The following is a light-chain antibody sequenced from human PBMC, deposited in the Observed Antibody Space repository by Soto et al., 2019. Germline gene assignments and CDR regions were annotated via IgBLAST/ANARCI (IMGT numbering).Light chain of an antibody. Sequence: EIVMTQSPVTLSVSPGETATLSCRASQSVNSNLAWYQQKPGQAPRLLISDASTRAAGLPARFSGSGSGTEFTLTISSLQSEDFAVYFCQQSNNWPKTFGQGTKV. CDR3: QQSNNWPKT. CDR1: QSVNSN. J-gene: IGKJ1*01. V-gene: IGKV3-15*01. CDR2: DAS.